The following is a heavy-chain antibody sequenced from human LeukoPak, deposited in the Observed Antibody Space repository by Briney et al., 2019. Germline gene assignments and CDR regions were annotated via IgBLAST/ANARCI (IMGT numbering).Heavy chain of an antibody. CDR2: IYPGDSDT. V-gene: IGHV5-51*01. Sequence: GESLKISCKVSGYSFTNYWIGWVRQMTGEGLEWMGIIYPGDSDTRYSPSFQGQVTISVDKSISTAYLQWSSLKASDTAIYYCAKIDRQYCSRSSCYALDYWGQGTQVTVSS. D-gene: IGHD2-2*01. CDR1: GYSFTNYW. J-gene: IGHJ4*02. CDR3: AKIDRQYCSRSSCYALDY.